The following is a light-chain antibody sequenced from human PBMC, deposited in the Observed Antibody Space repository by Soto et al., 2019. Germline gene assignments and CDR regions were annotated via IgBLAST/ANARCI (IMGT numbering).Light chain of an antibody. CDR3: SSYTSTNTVV. CDR2: EVT. Sequence: QSALTQPASVSGSPGQSITISCTATSSDVGDYKSVSWYQQHPGKAPKLMIYEVTNRPSWVSNRFSGSKSANTASLTISGLEAEDEADYFCSSYTSTNTVVFGGGTKLTVL. J-gene: IGLJ3*02. CDR1: SSDVGDYKS. V-gene: IGLV2-14*01.